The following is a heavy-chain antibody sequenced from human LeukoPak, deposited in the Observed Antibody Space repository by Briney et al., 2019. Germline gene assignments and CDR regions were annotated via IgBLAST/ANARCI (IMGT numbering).Heavy chain of an antibody. Sequence: LGASVKVSCKASGGTFSSYAISWVRQAPGQGLEWMGRIIPILGIANYAQKFQGRVTITADKSTSTAYMELSSLRSEDTAVYYCARDLKIAVAARWFDPWGQGTLVTVSS. CDR1: GGTFSSYA. J-gene: IGHJ5*02. CDR2: IIPILGIA. D-gene: IGHD6-19*01. CDR3: ARDLKIAVAARWFDP. V-gene: IGHV1-69*04.